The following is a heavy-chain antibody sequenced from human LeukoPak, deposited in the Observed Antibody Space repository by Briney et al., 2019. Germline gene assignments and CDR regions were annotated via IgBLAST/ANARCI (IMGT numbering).Heavy chain of an antibody. CDR3: AKDLTATVPAPFDY. CDR2: ISGSGGST. Sequence: PGGSLRLSCAASGFTFRNNCMTWVRQAPGKGLEWVSAISGSGGSTYYADSVKGRFTISRDNSKNTLYLQMNSLRAEDTAVYYCAKDLTATVPAPFDYWGQGTLVTVSS. J-gene: IGHJ4*02. CDR1: GFTFRNNC. V-gene: IGHV3-23*01. D-gene: IGHD4-17*01.